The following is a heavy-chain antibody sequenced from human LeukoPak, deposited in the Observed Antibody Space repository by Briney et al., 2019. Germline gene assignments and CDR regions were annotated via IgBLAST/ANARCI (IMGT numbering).Heavy chain of an antibody. CDR2: IYSGGST. CDR1: GFTVSSNY. D-gene: IGHD3-22*01. CDR3: ATSYDSSPNDY. V-gene: IGHV3-53*01. J-gene: IGHJ4*02. Sequence: GGSLRLSCAASGFTVSSNYMSWVRQAPGKGLEWVSVIYSGGSTYYADSVKGRFTISRDNSKNTLYLQMNSLRAEDTAVYYCATSYDSSPNDYWGQGTLVTVSS.